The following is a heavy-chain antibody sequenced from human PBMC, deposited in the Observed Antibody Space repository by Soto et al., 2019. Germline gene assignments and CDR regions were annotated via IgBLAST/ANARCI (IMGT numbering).Heavy chain of an antibody. J-gene: IGHJ6*02. CDR1: GFSLNTGGLG. D-gene: IGHD2-21*02. Sequence: QITLKESGPPLVKPTQTLTLTCSVSGFSLNTGGLGVGWILQPPGKPLEWLALIYWDDDKRYSPSLRNRLSISKETSNNLVVVTMTNMDPVDTATYSSIHSRCGGDCLQSYSSHYYYGLDVWGQGTTVTVSS. CDR3: IHSRCGGDCLQSYSSHYYYGLDV. CDR2: IYWDDDK. V-gene: IGHV2-5*02.